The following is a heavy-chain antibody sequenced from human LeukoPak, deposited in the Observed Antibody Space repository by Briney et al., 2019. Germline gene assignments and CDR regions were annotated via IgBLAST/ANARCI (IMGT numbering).Heavy chain of an antibody. D-gene: IGHD1-26*01. J-gene: IGHJ5*02. CDR2: IIPIFGTA. V-gene: IGHV1-69*13. CDR3: ATRAWEGWFDP. CDR1: GGTFSSYA. Sequence: ASVKVSFKASGGTFSSYAISWVRQAPGQGLEWMGGIIPIFGTAKYAQKFQGRVTITADESTSTAYMELSSLRSEDTAVYYCATRAWEGWFDPWGQGTLVTVSS.